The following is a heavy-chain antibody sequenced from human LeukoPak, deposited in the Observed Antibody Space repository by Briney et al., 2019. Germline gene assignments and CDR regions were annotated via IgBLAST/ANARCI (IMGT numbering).Heavy chain of an antibody. J-gene: IGHJ4*02. CDR3: ARGHCSSTSCYEPGDY. D-gene: IGHD2-2*01. Sequence: GSLRLSCAASGFTFSSYAMSWVRQAPGKGLEWVSAISGSGGSTYYADSVKGRFTISRDNSKNTLYLQMNSLRAEDTAVYYCARGHCSSTSCYEPGDYWGQGTLVTVSS. V-gene: IGHV3-23*01. CDR1: GFTFSSYA. CDR2: ISGSGGST.